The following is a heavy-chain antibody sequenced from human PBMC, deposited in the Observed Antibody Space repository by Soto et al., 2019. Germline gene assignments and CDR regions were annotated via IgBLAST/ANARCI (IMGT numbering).Heavy chain of an antibody. CDR1: GFSLTTSGVG. CDR2: IYWDDDK. D-gene: IGHD1-26*01. J-gene: IGHJ5*02. CDR3: ALRAPPIVGVTLFPS. V-gene: IGHV2-5*02. Sequence: QITLKESGPALVKPTQTLTLTCTFSGFSLTTSGVGVGWIRQPPGKALEWLAMIYWDDDKRYSPSLENRLTITKHTSKNQVVLTMTTMAPLHTATYYCALRAPPIVGVTLFPSWGQGTLVTVSS.